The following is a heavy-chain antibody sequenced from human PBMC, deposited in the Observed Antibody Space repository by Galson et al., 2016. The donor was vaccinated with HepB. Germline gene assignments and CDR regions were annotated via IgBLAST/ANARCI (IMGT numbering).Heavy chain of an antibody. Sequence: SETLSLTCAVSGASISDSNWWTWVRQVPRKDLEWIGEIYQTGTAHYNPSFTSRATISIDKSNNQISLRLESVTAADTAVYYCTRGTLGTTASMAFDFWGQGTLVSVSS. D-gene: IGHD1-26*01. V-gene: IGHV4-4*02. CDR1: GASISDSNW. J-gene: IGHJ4*02. CDR3: TRGTLGTTASMAFDF. CDR2: IYQTGTA.